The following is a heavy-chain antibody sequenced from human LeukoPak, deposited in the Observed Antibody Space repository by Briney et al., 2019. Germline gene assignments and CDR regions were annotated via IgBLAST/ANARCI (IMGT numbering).Heavy chain of an antibody. Sequence: PGRSLRLSCAASGFTFSSYGMHWVRQAPGKGLEWVAVISYDGSNKYCADSVKGRFTISRDNSKNSLYLQMNSLRAEDTALYYCAKCDGSRDGYNCPFDYWGQGTLVTVSS. CDR3: AKCDGSRDGYNCPFDY. V-gene: IGHV3-30*18. J-gene: IGHJ4*02. CDR1: GFTFSSYG. CDR2: ISYDGSNK. D-gene: IGHD5-24*01.